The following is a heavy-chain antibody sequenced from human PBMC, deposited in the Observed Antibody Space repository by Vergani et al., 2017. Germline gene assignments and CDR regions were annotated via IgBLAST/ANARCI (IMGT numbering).Heavy chain of an antibody. CDR3: ARAYDLAADY. Sequence: QVQLQQWGAGLLKPSETLSLTCAVSGGSISSYYWSWIRQPPGKGLEWIGYIYYSGSTNYNPSLKSRVTISVDTSKNQFSLKLSSVTAADTAVYYCARAYDLAADYWGQGTLVTVSS. V-gene: IGHV4-59*01. D-gene: IGHD3-3*01. CDR2: IYYSGST. J-gene: IGHJ4*02. CDR1: GGSISSYY.